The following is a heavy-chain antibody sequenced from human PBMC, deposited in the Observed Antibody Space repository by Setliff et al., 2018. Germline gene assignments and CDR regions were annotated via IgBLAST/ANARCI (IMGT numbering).Heavy chain of an antibody. Sequence: ASVKVSCKASGYTFTLYYLHWVRQAPGQGLEWMGRINANSGGTNYAQKFQGRVTTTRDTSISTAYMDLSRLRSDDTAVYYCARDRVWGTLDAFDIWGQGTMVTVSS. CDR1: GYTFTLYY. D-gene: IGHD3-16*01. CDR2: INANSGGT. CDR3: ARDRVWGTLDAFDI. V-gene: IGHV1-2*06. J-gene: IGHJ3*02.